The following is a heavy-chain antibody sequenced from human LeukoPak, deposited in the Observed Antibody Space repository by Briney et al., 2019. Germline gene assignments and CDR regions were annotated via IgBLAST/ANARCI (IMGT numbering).Heavy chain of an antibody. CDR1: GFTFSSYG. CDR2: IPYDGSNK. CDR3: AKDPGGVIVINYFDY. D-gene: IGHD3-16*02. V-gene: IGHV3-30*18. J-gene: IGHJ4*02. Sequence: GRSLRLSCAASGFTFSSYGMHWVRQAPGKGLEWVAVIPYDGSNKYYADSVKGRFTISRDNSKNTLYLQMNSLRAEDTAVYYCAKDPGGVIVINYFDYWGQGTLVTVSS.